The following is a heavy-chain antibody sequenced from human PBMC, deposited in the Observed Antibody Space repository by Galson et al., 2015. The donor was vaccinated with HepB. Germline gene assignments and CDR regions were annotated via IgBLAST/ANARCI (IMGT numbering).Heavy chain of an antibody. Sequence: SVKVSCKASGGTFRSYVISWVRQAPGQGLEWMGWIVPVIGKANYAQNFQGRVTVTADMSMTTAYMSLRSLTSEDTAVYYCARRAFSSAIDARQGFYYGMDVWGLGTTVTFSS. V-gene: IGHV1-69*10. CDR3: ARRAFSSAIDARQGFYYGMDV. J-gene: IGHJ6*02. CDR1: GGTFRSYV. CDR2: IVPVIGKA. D-gene: IGHD6-19*01.